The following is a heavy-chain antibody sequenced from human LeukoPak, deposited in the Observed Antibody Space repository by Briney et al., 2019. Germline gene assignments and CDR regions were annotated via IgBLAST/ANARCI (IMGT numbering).Heavy chain of an antibody. Sequence: GGSLRLSCAASGFTFTNYGMHWVRQAIGKGLEWVSGIGTAGDTYYPGSVKGRFTISRENAKNSMYLQMNSLRAEDTAVYYCASITIFGVATGDYWGQGTLVTVS. D-gene: IGHD3-3*01. CDR2: IGTAGDT. CDR3: ASITIFGVATGDY. CDR1: GFTFTNYG. V-gene: IGHV3-13*01. J-gene: IGHJ4*02.